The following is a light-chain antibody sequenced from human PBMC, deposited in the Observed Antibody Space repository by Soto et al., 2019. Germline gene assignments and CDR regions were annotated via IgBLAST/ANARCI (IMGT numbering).Light chain of an antibody. CDR1: QSVSSN. V-gene: IGKV3-15*01. CDR2: GAS. J-gene: IGKJ1*01. Sequence: ERVMTQSAATLSVSPGERATLSCRASQSVSSNLAWYQQKPGQAPRLLIYGASTRATGIPARFSGSGSGTEFTLTISSLQSEDFAVYYCQQYNNWPATFGQGTRWIS. CDR3: QQYNNWPAT.